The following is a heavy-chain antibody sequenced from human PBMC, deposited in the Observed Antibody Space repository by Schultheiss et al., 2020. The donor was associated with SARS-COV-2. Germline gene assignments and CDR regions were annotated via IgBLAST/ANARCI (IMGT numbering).Heavy chain of an antibody. CDR3: ARESGSSGTAW. Sequence: SQTLSLTCTVSGGSISSYYWSWIRQPAGKGLEWIGRIYTSGSTYYNPSLKSRVTISVDTSKNQFSLKLSSVTAADTSVYYCARESGSSGTAWWGQGTLVTVSS. V-gene: IGHV4-4*07. CDR2: IYTSGST. D-gene: IGHD3-22*01. J-gene: IGHJ4*02. CDR1: GGSISSYY.